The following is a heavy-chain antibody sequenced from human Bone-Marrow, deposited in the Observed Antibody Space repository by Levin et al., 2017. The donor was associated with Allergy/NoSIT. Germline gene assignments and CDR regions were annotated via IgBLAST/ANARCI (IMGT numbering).Heavy chain of an antibody. CDR2: IKRKTDGGTT. J-gene: IGHJ4*02. CDR3: ATDDYGGN. D-gene: IGHD4-23*01. Sequence: LSLTCAASGFTVTDAWMHWVRLAPGKGLEWVGRIKRKTDGGTTAYAAPVRGRFTISTDDSENTVSLQMGNLKTDDTAVYYCATDDYGGNWGQGTLVTVSS. V-gene: IGHV3-15*01. CDR1: GFTVTDAW.